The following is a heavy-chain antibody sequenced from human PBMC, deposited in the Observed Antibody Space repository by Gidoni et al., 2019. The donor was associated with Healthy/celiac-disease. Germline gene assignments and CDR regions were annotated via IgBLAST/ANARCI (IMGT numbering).Heavy chain of an antibody. CDR3: ARARLRYFDWSPTDY. Sequence: APGKGLEWVANIKQDGSEKYYVDSVKGRFTISRDNAKNSLYLQMNSLRAEDTAVYYCARARLRYFDWSPTDYWGQGTLVTVSS. V-gene: IGHV3-7*03. J-gene: IGHJ4*02. CDR2: IKQDGSEK. D-gene: IGHD3-9*01.